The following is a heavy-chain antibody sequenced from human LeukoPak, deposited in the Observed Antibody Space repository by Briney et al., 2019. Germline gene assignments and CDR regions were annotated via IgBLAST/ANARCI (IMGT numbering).Heavy chain of an antibody. J-gene: IGHJ5*02. V-gene: IGHV4-31*03. CDR1: GGSISSGGYY. CDR2: IYYSGST. D-gene: IGHD1-14*01. Sequence: PSQTLSLTCTVSGGSISSGGYYWSWIRQHPGKGLEWIGYIYYSGSTYYNPSLESRVTISLDTSKNQFSLKLSSVTAADTAVYYCASGRMDWFDPWGQGTLVTVSS. CDR3: ASGRMDWFDP.